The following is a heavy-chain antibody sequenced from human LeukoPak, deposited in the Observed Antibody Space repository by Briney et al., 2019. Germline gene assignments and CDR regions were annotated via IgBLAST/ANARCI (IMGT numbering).Heavy chain of an antibody. D-gene: IGHD3-10*01. V-gene: IGHV1-69*04. CDR3: ARTGNSRSYSWYFDL. Sequence: ASVRVSCKASGGTFSSYAISWVRQAPGQGLEWMGRIIPILGIANYAQKFQGRVTITADKSTSTAYMELSSLRSEDTAVYYCARTGNSRSYSWYFDLWGRGTLVTVSS. J-gene: IGHJ2*01. CDR1: GGTFSSYA. CDR2: IIPILGIA.